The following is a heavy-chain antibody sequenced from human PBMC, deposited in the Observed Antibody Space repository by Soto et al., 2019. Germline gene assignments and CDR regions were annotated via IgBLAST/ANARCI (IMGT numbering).Heavy chain of an antibody. J-gene: IGHJ4*02. D-gene: IGHD3-16*01. V-gene: IGHV3-48*02. Sequence: EVQLVESGGGLVQPGGSLTLACAASEFTFSSYDMSRVRQAPGKGLEWVSYISKNDSPIYYADSVKGRFTISRDNAKDSLYLQMNSLRDEDTAVYFCARGFSYASLGLWGQGTLVTVSS. CDR1: EFTFSSYD. CDR2: ISKNDSPI. CDR3: ARGFSYASLGL.